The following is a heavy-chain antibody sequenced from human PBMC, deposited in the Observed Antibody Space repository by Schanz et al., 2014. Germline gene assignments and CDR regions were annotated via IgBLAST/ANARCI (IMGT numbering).Heavy chain of an antibody. D-gene: IGHD1-26*01. Sequence: EVQLVESGGGLVQPGGSLRLSCTASGFTFSSYSMNWVRQAPGKGLLWVSSISGTGGDDTYYADSVKGRFTISRDNTKNSLFLQLNSLRADDTAVYYCARNRGSGGQNWYFDLWGRGTLXTVSS. CDR1: GFTFSSYS. CDR3: ARNRGSGGQNWYFDL. CDR2: ISGTGGDDT. V-gene: IGHV3-21*04. J-gene: IGHJ2*01.